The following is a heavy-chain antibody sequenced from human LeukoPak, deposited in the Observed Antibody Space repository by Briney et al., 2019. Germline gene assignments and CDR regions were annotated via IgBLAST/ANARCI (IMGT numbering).Heavy chain of an antibody. V-gene: IGHV1-2*02. CDR1: GYTFICYN. CDR2: INPNNGAT. CDR3: ARYNWNDVVSALDF. Sequence: ASVKVSCKASGYTFICYNIHWVRQAPGQGLGWMGWINPNNGATHYAQKFQGGVTMTRDTSITTFYMEVSSLRSDDTACYYCARYNWNDVVSALDFWGQGTLVTVSS. J-gene: IGHJ4*02. D-gene: IGHD1-1*01.